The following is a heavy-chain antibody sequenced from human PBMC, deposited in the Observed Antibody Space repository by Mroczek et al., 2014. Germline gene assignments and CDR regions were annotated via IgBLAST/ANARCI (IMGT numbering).Heavy chain of an antibody. CDR1: GGSISSGGYY. CDR2: IYYSGST. V-gene: IGHV4-31*03. Sequence: QVQLQESGPGLVKPSQTLSLTCTVSGGSISSGGYYWSWIRQHPGKGLEWIGYIYYSGSTYYNPSLKSRVTISVDTSKNQFSLKLSSVTAADTAVYYCASTLDAVVPAAIRATGASFDYWGQGTLVTVSS. J-gene: IGHJ4*02. D-gene: IGHD2-2*02. CDR3: ASTLDAVVPAAIRATGASFDY.